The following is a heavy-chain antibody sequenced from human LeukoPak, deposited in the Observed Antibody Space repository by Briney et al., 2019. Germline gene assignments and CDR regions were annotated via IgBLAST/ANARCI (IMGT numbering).Heavy chain of an antibody. CDR2: INAGNGNT. J-gene: IGHJ4*02. D-gene: IGHD4-4*01. CDR3: AREIDRDDYNRFFDY. CDR1: GYTFTSYG. V-gene: IGHV1-3*01. Sequence: GASVKVSCKASGYTFTSYGISWVRQAPGQRLEWMGWINAGNGNTKYSQNFQGRVTITRDTSANTAYMEMSSLRSEDTAVYYCAREIDRDDYNRFFDYWGQGTLVSVSS.